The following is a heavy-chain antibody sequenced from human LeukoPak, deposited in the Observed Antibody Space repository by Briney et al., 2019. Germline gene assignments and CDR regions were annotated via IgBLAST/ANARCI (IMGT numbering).Heavy chain of an antibody. J-gene: IGHJ4*02. Sequence: SETLSLTCTVSGDSISSSYWNWIRQTPGKGLEWIGYISASGNTNYNPSLKSRIIVSVDMSKNQFSLKLSSVTAADTAVYYCARLIPGTTGLRKNYFDYWGQGTLVTVSS. V-gene: IGHV4-4*09. CDR1: GDSISSSY. CDR3: ARLIPGTTGLRKNYFDY. D-gene: IGHD1-20*01. CDR2: ISASGNT.